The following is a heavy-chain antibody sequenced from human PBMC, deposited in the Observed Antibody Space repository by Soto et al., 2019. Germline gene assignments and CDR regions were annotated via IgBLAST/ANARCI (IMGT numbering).Heavy chain of an antibody. V-gene: IGHV3-23*01. Sequence: EVQLLESGGGLVQPGGSLRLSCAASGVTFSSYAMSCVRQAPGKGLEWVAAISGSGGSTYYADSVKGRFTISRDNSKNTFYLQMNSLRAEDTAVYYCAKDRKDIVVVPAALHGAFDIWGQGTMVTVSS. J-gene: IGHJ3*02. CDR3: AKDRKDIVVVPAALHGAFDI. D-gene: IGHD2-2*01. CDR1: GVTFSSYA. CDR2: ISGSGGST.